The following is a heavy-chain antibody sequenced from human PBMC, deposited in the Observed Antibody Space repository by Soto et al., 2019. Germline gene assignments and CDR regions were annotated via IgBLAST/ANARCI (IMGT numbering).Heavy chain of an antibody. CDR1: GYTFTNFG. Sequence: QVQLVQSGAEVKKPGASVKVSCKASGYTFTNFGISWVRQAPGQGLEWMGWISAYNGNTNYAQKFQGRVTMTTDTSTSTAYREVRSLSFDAPAVYYCARGGTPIDYWDQGTLVTVSS. V-gene: IGHV1-18*01. D-gene: IGHD3-16*01. CDR3: ARGGTPIDY. J-gene: IGHJ4*02. CDR2: ISAYNGNT.